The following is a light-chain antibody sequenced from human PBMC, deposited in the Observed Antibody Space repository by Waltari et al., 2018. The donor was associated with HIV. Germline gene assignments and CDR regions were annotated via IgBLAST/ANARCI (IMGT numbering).Light chain of an antibody. J-gene: IGLJ2*01. CDR2: TNE. CDR1: TSNIGSHA. Sequence: QSVLSQAPSASGTPGQSVAISCSGRTSNIGSHAVNWYQQLPGTAPKLLIHTNEQRPSGVPDRFSGSKSGTSASLAISGLQSADESDYDCATWDDSLNGPVFGGGTKLTVL. CDR3: ATWDDSLNGPV. V-gene: IGLV1-44*01.